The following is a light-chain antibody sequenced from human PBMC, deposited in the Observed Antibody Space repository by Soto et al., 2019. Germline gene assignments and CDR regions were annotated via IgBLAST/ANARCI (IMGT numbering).Light chain of an antibody. V-gene: IGLV2-23*02. Sequence: QSALTQPASVSGAPGQSITISCTGTSNYVGSYNNLVSWYQQHPGKAPKAMIYEVNKRPSGVSNRFSGSKSGNTASLTISGLQAEDEADYYCCSYTHGNTFFGSGTKVTVL. CDR1: SNYVGSYNNL. CDR3: CSYTHGNTF. CDR2: EVN. J-gene: IGLJ1*01.